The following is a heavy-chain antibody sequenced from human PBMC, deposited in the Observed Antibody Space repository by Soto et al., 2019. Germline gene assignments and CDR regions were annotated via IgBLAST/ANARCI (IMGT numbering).Heavy chain of an antibody. CDR3: ARSLVRGYSYGFPNWFDP. V-gene: IGHV5-51*01. CDR1: GYSFTSYW. J-gene: IGHJ5*02. Sequence: GESLKISCKGSGYSFTSYWIGWVRQMPGKGLEWMGIIYPGDSDTRYSPSFQGQVTISADKSISTAYLQWSSLKASDTAMYYCARSLVRGYSYGFPNWFDPWGQGTLVTVSS. D-gene: IGHD5-18*01. CDR2: IYPGDSDT.